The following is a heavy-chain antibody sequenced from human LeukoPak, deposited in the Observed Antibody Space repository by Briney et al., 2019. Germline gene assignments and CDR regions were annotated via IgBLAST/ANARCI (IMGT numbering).Heavy chain of an antibody. J-gene: IGHJ4*02. Sequence: GGSLRLSCAASGFTFSSYGMHWVRQAPGKGLEWVSAISGSGGSTYYADSVKGRFTISRDNSKNTLYLQMNSLRAEDTAVYYCAKRTLSGSYYYFDYWGQGTLVT. D-gene: IGHD1-26*01. CDR2: ISGSGGST. CDR1: GFTFSSYG. CDR3: AKRTLSGSYYYFDY. V-gene: IGHV3-23*01.